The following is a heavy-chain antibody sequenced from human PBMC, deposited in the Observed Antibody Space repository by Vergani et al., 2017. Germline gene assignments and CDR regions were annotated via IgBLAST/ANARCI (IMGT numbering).Heavy chain of an antibody. CDR1: GYTFTSYY. Sequence: QVQLVQSGAEVKKPGSSVKVSCKASGYTFTSYYMHWVRQAPGQRLEWMGWINAGNGNTKYSQKFQGRVTITRDTSASTAYMELSSLRSEDTAVYYCARGRGYCTNGVCYHFDYWGQGTLVTVSS. D-gene: IGHD2-8*01. J-gene: IGHJ4*02. CDR3: ARGRGYCTNGVCYHFDY. V-gene: IGHV1-3*01. CDR2: INAGNGNT.